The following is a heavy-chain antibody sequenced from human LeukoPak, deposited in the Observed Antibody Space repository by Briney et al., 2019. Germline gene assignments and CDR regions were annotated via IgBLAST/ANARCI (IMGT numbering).Heavy chain of an antibody. CDR2: IRSKAYGGTT. D-gene: IGHD3-22*01. CDR1: GFTFSTYG. CDR3: TSQWFTDAFDI. J-gene: IGHJ3*02. Sequence: GGSLRLSCAASGFTFSTYGMSWVRQAPGKGLEWVGFIRSKAYGGTTEYAASVKGRFTISRDDSKSIAYLQMNSLKTEDTAVYYCTSQWFTDAFDIWGQGTMVTVSS. V-gene: IGHV3-49*04.